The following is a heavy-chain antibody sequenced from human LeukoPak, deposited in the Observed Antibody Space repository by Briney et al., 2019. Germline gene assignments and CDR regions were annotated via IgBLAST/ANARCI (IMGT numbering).Heavy chain of an antibody. Sequence: ASVTVSCKASGYTFTSYGISWVRQAPGQGREWMGWISAYNGNTNYAQKLQGRVTMTTDTSTSTAYVELRSLRSDDTAVYYCARGGAFITGTTLGNDPWGQGTLVTVSS. D-gene: IGHD1-7*01. J-gene: IGHJ5*02. CDR2: ISAYNGNT. CDR3: ARGGAFITGTTLGNDP. V-gene: IGHV1-18*01. CDR1: GYTFTSYG.